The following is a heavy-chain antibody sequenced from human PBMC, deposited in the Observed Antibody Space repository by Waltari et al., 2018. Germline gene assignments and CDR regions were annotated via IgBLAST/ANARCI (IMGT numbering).Heavy chain of an antibody. Sequence: QPQLQESGPGLLRPSEPLSVTCTVSPASISTPGYFWGWLRQPPGKGLEWVGCLFSTGPSVITPSLKSQVTMYMDTSKNAFSLRVRSVTATDTAVYYCARQIGSRRGGWYFDFWGRGTLVTVSS. D-gene: IGHD2-15*01. J-gene: IGHJ2*01. CDR3: ARQIGSRRGGWYFDF. CDR2: LFSTGPS. V-gene: IGHV4-39*01. CDR1: PASISTPGYF.